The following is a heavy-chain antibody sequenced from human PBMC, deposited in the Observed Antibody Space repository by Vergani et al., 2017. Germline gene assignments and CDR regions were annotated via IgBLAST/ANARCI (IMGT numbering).Heavy chain of an antibody. CDR2: IHNRGKT. CDR3: VRTVALWFGETKDGGWFDP. V-gene: IGHV4-38-2*01. J-gene: IGHJ5*02. D-gene: IGHD3-10*01. CDR1: GYSIGSGFY. Sequence: QVRLEESGPGLVKPSETLSLTCSVSGYSIGSGFYWAWIRQSPGEGLQWLTSIHNRGKTYHNPSLKSRVSASLDTSKNRFSLNLTSVTATYTAVYYCVRTVALWFGETKDGGWFDPWGQGTLVTVTS.